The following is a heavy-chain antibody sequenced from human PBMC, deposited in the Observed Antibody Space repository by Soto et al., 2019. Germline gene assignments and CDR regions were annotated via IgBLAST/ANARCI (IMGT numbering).Heavy chain of an antibody. D-gene: IGHD3-3*01. CDR1: GYTFTSYA. J-gene: IGHJ4*02. CDR3: ARLNVLRFLELDY. CDR2: INAGNGNT. V-gene: IGHV1-3*01. Sequence: ASVKASCKASGYTFTSYAMHWVRQAPGQRLEWMGWINAGNGNTKYSQEFQGRVTITRDTSASTAYMELSSLRSEDTAVYYCARLNVLRFLELDYWGQGTLVTVSS.